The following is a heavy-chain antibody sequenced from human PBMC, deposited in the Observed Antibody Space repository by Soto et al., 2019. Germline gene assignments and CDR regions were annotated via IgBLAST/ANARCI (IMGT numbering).Heavy chain of an antibody. CDR1: EFTFRSYW. J-gene: IGHJ3*01. CDR3: ARSLPGTYGAFDL. CDR2: ISGDGSST. D-gene: IGHD1-7*01. Sequence: EVQLVDSGGGLVQPGGSLRLSCAASEFTFRSYWMHWVRQSPGKGLVWVSRISGDGSSTSYADSVKGRLTISRDNAKNTMNLQMDSLRAEDTAVYYCARSLPGTYGAFDLWGQGTMVTVSS. V-gene: IGHV3-74*01.